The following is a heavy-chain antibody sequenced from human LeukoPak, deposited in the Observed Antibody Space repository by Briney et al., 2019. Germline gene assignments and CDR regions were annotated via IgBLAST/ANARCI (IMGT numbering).Heavy chain of an antibody. CDR1: GFTFSSYG. D-gene: IGHD5-18*01. V-gene: IGHV3-30*02. CDR3: AKEDTAGEYFDY. J-gene: IGHJ4*02. Sequence: PGGSLRLSCAASGFTFSSYGMHWVRQAPGKGMEWVAFIRYDGSNKYYADSVKGRFTISRDNSKNTLYLQMNSLRAEDTAVYYCAKEDTAGEYFDYWGQGTLVTVSS. CDR2: IRYDGSNK.